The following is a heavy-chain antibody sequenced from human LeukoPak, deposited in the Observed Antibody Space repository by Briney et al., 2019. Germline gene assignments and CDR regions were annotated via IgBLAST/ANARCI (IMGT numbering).Heavy chain of an antibody. D-gene: IGHD6-13*01. CDR1: GFTFSSYG. V-gene: IGHV3-23*01. CDR3: ARGGRRYSSSWYGPFDP. J-gene: IGHJ5*02. Sequence: GGSLRLSCAASGFTFSSYGMSWVRQAPGKGLEWVSAISGSGGSTYYADSVKGRFTISRDNAKNSLYLQMNSLRAEDTAVYYCARGGRRYSSSWYGPFDPWGQGTLVTVSS. CDR2: ISGSGGST.